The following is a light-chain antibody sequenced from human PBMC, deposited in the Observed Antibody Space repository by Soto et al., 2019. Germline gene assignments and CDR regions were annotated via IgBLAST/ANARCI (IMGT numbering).Light chain of an antibody. CDR3: LLAYSGGPV. CDR2: DTS. Sequence: QAVVTQEPSLTVSPGGTVTLTCGSSTGAVTSGHYPYWIQQKPGQAPRTLIYDTSNRHSWTPVRFSGSLVGGKAALILSGAQPEDEAEYYCLLAYSGGPVFGGGTKVPS. J-gene: IGLJ3*02. CDR1: TGAVTSGHY. V-gene: IGLV7-46*01.